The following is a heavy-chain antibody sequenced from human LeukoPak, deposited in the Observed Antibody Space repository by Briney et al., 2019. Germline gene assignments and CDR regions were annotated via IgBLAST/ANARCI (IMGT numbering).Heavy chain of an antibody. Sequence: GGSLRLSCACSGFTFSSYAMHWVRQPPGKGLEYASAISANGGSTYYANSVKGRFTISRDNSKNTLYLQMDSLRVEDMAVYYCAKSGSITTVTTTAYWGQGTLVTVSS. V-gene: IGHV3-64*01. CDR3: AKSGSITTVTTTAY. D-gene: IGHD4-17*01. CDR2: ISANGGST. J-gene: IGHJ4*02. CDR1: GFTFSSYA.